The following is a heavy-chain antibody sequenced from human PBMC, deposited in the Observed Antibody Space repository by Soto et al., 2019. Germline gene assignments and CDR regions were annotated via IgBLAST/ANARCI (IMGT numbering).Heavy chain of an antibody. CDR1: GFTFSSYG. CDR3: ARVGYCSSTSCLYYFDY. Sequence: GGSLRLSCAASGFTFSSYGMHWVRQAPGKGLEWVAVIWYDGSNKYYADSVKGRFTISRDNSKNTLYLQMNSLRAEDTAVYYCARVGYCSSTSCLYYFDYWGQGTLVTVSS. CDR2: IWYDGSNK. J-gene: IGHJ4*02. V-gene: IGHV3-33*01. D-gene: IGHD2-2*03.